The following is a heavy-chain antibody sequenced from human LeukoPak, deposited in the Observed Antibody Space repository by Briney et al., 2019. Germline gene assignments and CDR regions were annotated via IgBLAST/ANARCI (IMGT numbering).Heavy chain of an antibody. CDR3: AKDRPNGMDV. CDR1: GFSFRSYA. J-gene: IGHJ6*02. D-gene: IGHD6-6*01. CDR2: INGLGDGT. Sequence: GGSLRLSCAASGFSFRSYAMNWVRQAPGKGLEWVSGINGLGDGTYYADSVKGRFVIFRDNSKSTLYLQMNSLRAVDTAVFYCAKDRPNGMDVWGQGTTVTVSS. V-gene: IGHV3-23*01.